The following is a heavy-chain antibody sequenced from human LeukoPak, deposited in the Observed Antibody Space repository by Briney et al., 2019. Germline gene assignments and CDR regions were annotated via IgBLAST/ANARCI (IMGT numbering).Heavy chain of an antibody. J-gene: IGHJ4*02. CDR2: IYHSGST. Sequence: PSETLSLTCTVSGYSISSGYYWGWIRQPPGKGLEWIGSIYHSGSTYYNPSLKSRVTISVDTSKNQFSLKLSSVTAADTAVYYCARDQTAPYTAMVRYWGQGTLVTVSS. V-gene: IGHV4-38-2*02. CDR3: ARDQTAPYTAMVRY. D-gene: IGHD5-18*01. CDR1: GYSISSGYY.